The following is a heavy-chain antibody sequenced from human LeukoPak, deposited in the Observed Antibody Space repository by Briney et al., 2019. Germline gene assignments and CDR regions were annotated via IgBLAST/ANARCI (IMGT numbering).Heavy chain of an antibody. J-gene: IGHJ4*02. V-gene: IGHV3-48*03. CDR1: GFTFSSYE. D-gene: IGHD1-20*01. Sequence: GGSLRLSCAASGFTFSSYEMNWVRQAPGKGLEWVSYISSSGSTIHYADSVKGRFTISRDNAKNSLYLQMNSLRAEDTAVYYCARIGSDNWNDRGSDYWGQGTLVTVSS. CDR3: ARIGSDNWNDRGSDY. CDR2: ISSSGSTI.